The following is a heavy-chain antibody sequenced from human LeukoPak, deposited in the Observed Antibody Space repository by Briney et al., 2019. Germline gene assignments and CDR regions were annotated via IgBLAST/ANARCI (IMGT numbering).Heavy chain of an antibody. CDR1: GGSFSGYY. Sequence: SETLSLTCAVYGGSFSGYYWSWIRQPPGKGLEWIGEINHSGSTNYNPSLKSRVTISVATSKNQFSLKLSSVTAADTAVYYCARSAEWSPSFPNFDYWGQGTLVTVSS. CDR2: INHSGST. D-gene: IGHD3-3*01. V-gene: IGHV4-34*01. CDR3: ARSAEWSPSFPNFDY. J-gene: IGHJ4*02.